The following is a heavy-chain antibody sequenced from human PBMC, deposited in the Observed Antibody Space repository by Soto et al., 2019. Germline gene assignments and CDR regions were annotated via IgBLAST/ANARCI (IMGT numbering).Heavy chain of an antibody. CDR3: AKDQHYSDSSDYYHVFDF. V-gene: IGHV3-23*01. CDR2: ISGSGGNT. J-gene: IGHJ4*02. Sequence: GGSLRLSCAASGFTFRSYAMTWARQAPGQGLEWVSTISGSGGNTYYADSVKGRFTISSDNSKNMLWLQMNSLRAEDAAVYYCAKDQHYSDSSDYYHVFDFWGQGTLVTVSS. D-gene: IGHD3-22*01. CDR1: GFTFRSYA.